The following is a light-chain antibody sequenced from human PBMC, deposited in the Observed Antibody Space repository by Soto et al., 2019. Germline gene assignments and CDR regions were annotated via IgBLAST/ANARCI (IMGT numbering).Light chain of an antibody. Sequence: NFMLTQPHSVSESPGKTVIISCTRSSGNIGSNYVQWYQQRPGSAPTTLIYEDDQRPSGVPDRFSGSIDRSSNSASLTISGLKTEDEADYYCQSYDSSTPVVFGGGTKLPVL. CDR2: EDD. V-gene: IGLV6-57*04. CDR3: QSYDSSTPVV. J-gene: IGLJ2*01. CDR1: SGNIGSNY.